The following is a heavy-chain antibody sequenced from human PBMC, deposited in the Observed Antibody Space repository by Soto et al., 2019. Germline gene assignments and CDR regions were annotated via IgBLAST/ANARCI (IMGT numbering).Heavy chain of an antibody. D-gene: IGHD2-15*01. CDR2: ISGSGRST. CDR1: GFTFSNYA. J-gene: IGHJ4*02. Sequence: VQLLESGGGSVQPGGSLRLSCSASGFTFSNYAMSWVRQAPGKGLEWVASISGSGRSTNYADSVKGRFTISRDNSKNTLAVQMSSLRAEDTPVYYCARDGGNICSGGSCYFQAPDYWGQGTLVTVSP. CDR3: ARDGGNICSGGSCYFQAPDY. V-gene: IGHV3-23*01.